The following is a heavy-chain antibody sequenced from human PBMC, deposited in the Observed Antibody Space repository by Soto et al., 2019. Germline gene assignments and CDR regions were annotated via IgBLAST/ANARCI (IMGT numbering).Heavy chain of an antibody. D-gene: IGHD3-3*01. CDR1: GYPGTAYY. Sequence: QLHLVQSGAVVKKPGASVTVSCSSSGYPGTAYYMYWVRQAPGRGLEWMGGINPATGAAKYTQTFQGRVTMTRDTSTSTVFMELSGLTSEDTAVFYCARRGGVGVAGSAAFDMWGQGTLVTVSS. J-gene: IGHJ3*02. CDR2: INPATGAA. V-gene: IGHV1-2*02. CDR3: ARRGGVGVAGSAAFDM.